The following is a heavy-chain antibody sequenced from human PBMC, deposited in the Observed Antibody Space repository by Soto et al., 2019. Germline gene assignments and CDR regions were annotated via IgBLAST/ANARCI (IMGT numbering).Heavy chain of an antibody. J-gene: IGHJ4*02. V-gene: IGHV4-34*01. Sequence: SETLSLTCAVYGGSFSYYYWSWIRQPPGKGLEWIGEINHGGSAYYNPSLKSRVTISLDTSKNQFLLKLSSVTAADTAVYYCAPVRSLDKLFSLWGQGTPVTVSS. CDR1: GGSFSYYY. CDR3: APVRSLDKLFSL. CDR2: INHGGSA. D-gene: IGHD3-10*01.